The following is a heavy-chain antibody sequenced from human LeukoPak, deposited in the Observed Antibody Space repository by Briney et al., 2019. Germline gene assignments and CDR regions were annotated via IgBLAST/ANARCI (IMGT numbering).Heavy chain of an antibody. D-gene: IGHD6-6*01. CDR1: GGSISSYY. J-gene: IGHJ4*02. Sequence: SETLSLTCTVSGGSISSYYWSWIRQPPGKGLEWVGYIYYSGSTNYNPSLKSRVTISVDTSKNQFSLKLSSVTAADTAVYYCARSHVSSSFDYWGQGTLVTVSS. CDR2: IYYSGST. V-gene: IGHV4-59*01. CDR3: ARSHVSSSFDY.